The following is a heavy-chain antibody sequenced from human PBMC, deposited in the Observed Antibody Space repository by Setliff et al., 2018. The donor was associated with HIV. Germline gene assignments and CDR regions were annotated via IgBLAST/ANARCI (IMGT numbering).Heavy chain of an antibody. V-gene: IGHV1-18*01. J-gene: IGHJ4*02. D-gene: IGHD3-22*01. Sequence: ASVKVSCKTSGYPFDSYGISWVRQAPGQGLEWMGWISAYTGDTKYAQRFQGRVTMTPDPSTPTAYMELRSLKSEDTAVYYCARAVGGSNYFDFSGYQDFWGQGTRVTVSS. CDR2: ISAYTGDT. CDR3: ARAVGGSNYFDFSGYQDF. CDR1: GYPFDSYG.